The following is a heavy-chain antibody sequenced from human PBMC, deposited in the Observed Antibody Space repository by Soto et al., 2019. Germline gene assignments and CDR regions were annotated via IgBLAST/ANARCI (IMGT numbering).Heavy chain of an antibody. CDR2: IIPIFGTA. CDR3: ARDRRDGSCSVLSEA. V-gene: IGHV1-69*01. J-gene: IGHJ4*02. CDR1: GGTFSSYA. Sequence: QVQLVQSGAEVKKPGSSLKFSCKASGGTFSSYAISWVRQAPGQGLGWIGGIIPIFGTANYAQQFQGRVTINADESTSTAYVELSSLRSEDTAVYYCARDRRDGSCSVLSEAWGQGTLVTVSS. D-gene: IGHD2-15*01.